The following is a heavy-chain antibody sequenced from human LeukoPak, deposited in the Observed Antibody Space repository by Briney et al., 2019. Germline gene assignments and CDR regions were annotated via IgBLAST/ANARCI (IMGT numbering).Heavy chain of an antibody. J-gene: IGHJ4*02. CDR3: ARVNGWCYSSGSYYKGYGDY. D-gene: IGHD3-10*01. V-gene: IGHV1-69*04. CDR2: IIPIFGIA. Sequence: SVKVSCKASGGTFSSYAISWVRQAPGQGLEWMGRIIPIFGIANYAQKFQGRVTMTTDTSTSTAYMELRRLRSDDTAVYYCARVNGWCYSSGSYYKGYGDYWGQGTLVTVSS. CDR1: GGTFSSYA.